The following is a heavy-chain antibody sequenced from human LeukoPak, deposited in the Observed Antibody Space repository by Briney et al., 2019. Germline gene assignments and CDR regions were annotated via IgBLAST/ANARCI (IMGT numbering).Heavy chain of an antibody. CDR3: ARGPPIVATVYGMDV. V-gene: IGHV4-34*01. Sequence: SETLSLTCAVYGGSFSGYYWSWIRQPPGKGLEWIGETNHSGSTNYNPSLKSRVTISVDTSKNQFSLKLSSVTAADTAVYYCARGPPIVATVYGMDVWGQGTTVTVSS. D-gene: IGHD5-12*01. CDR2: TNHSGST. J-gene: IGHJ6*02. CDR1: GGSFSGYY.